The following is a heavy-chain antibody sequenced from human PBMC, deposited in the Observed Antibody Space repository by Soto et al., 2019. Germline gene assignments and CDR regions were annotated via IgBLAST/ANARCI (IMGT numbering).Heavy chain of an antibody. D-gene: IGHD3-22*01. Sequence: PWGSLRLSCAASGFTFISYAIHFFRHSAFKWLEWVAVISYDGSNKYYADSVKGRFTISRDNSKNTLYLQMNSLRAEDTAVYYCARDRVYYDSSGYYYFDYWGQGTLVTVSS. J-gene: IGHJ4*02. V-gene: IGHV3-30-3*01. CDR1: GFTFISYA. CDR3: ARDRVYYDSSGYYYFDY. CDR2: ISYDGSNK.